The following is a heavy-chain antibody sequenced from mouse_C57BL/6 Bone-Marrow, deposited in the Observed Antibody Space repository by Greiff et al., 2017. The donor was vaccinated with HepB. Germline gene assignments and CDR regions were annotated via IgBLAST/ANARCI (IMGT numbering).Heavy chain of an antibody. V-gene: IGHV1-64*01. CDR1: GYTFTSYW. Sequence: VQLQQPGAELVKPGASVKLSCKASGYTFTSYWMHWVKQRPGQGLEWIGMIHPNSGSTNYNEKFKSKATLTVDKSSSTAYMQLSSLTSEDSAVYYCARVSYYGSFYAMDYWGQGTSVTVSS. CDR3: ARVSYYGSFYAMDY. J-gene: IGHJ4*01. D-gene: IGHD1-1*01. CDR2: IHPNSGST.